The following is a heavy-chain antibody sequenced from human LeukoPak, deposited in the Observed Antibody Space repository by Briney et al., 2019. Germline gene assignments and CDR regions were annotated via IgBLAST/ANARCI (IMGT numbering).Heavy chain of an antibody. D-gene: IGHD5-12*01. CDR2: ISSSSSYI. V-gene: IGHV3-21*01. J-gene: IGHJ4*02. CDR1: GFTFSSYS. Sequence: GGSLRLSCAASGFTFSSYSMNWVRQAPGKGLEWVSSISSSSSYIYYADSVKGRFTISRDNAKNSLYLQMNSLRTEDTALYYCARAYSAYDPFDYWGQGTLVTVSS. CDR3: ARAYSAYDPFDY.